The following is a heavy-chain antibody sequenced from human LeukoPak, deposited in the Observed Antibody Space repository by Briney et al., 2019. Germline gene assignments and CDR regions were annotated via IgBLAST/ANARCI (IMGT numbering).Heavy chain of an antibody. Sequence: SQTLSLTCTVSGGSISSGSYYWSWIRQPAGKGLEWIGRIYTSGSTNYNPSLKSRVTISVDTSKNQFSLKLSSVTAADTAVYYCARDRTVPAAGYYYMDVWGKGTTVTISS. CDR2: IYTSGST. V-gene: IGHV4-61*02. CDR3: ARDRTVPAAGYYYMDV. J-gene: IGHJ6*03. D-gene: IGHD2-2*01. CDR1: GGSISSGSYY.